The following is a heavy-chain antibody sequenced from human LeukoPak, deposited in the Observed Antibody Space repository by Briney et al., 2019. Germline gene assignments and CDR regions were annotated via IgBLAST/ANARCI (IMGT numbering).Heavy chain of an antibody. CDR1: GYTFTSSG. Sequence: EASVKVSCKASGYTFTSSGITWVRQAPGQGLEWMGWISTEYGNTNYAQRVQGRVTMTTDTSTSTAYMELRSLRSDDTAVYYCAREDYGSGSSEGYFDYWGQGTLVTVSS. V-gene: IGHV1-18*01. CDR3: AREDYGSGSSEGYFDY. J-gene: IGHJ4*02. D-gene: IGHD3-10*01. CDR2: ISTEYGNT.